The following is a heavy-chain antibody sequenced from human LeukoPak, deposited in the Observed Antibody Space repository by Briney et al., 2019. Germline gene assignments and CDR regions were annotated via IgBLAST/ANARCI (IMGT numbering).Heavy chain of an antibody. Sequence: GGSLRLSCAGSGDSFISHTMIWVRQAPGKGLEWISYIGYSGSPIYYADSVKGRFGISRDDAKTSLYLHMNSLRAEDTAFYCCAREYDSRARFDSRGKGILVTVSS. D-gene: IGHD4-11*01. CDR3: AREYDSRARFDS. V-gene: IGHV3-48*01. J-gene: IGHJ4*02. CDR2: IGYSGSPI. CDR1: GDSFISHT.